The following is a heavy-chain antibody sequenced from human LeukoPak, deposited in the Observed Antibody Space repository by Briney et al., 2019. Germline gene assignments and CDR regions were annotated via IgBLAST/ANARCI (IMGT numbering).Heavy chain of an antibody. CDR2: INHSGST. Sequence: SETLSLTCTVSGGSISSYYWSWIRQPPGKGLEWIGEINHSGSTNYNPSLKSRVTISVDTSKNQFSLKLSSVTAADTAVYYCAHSEVGSSGYLAPQHWGQGTLVTVSS. D-gene: IGHD3-22*01. J-gene: IGHJ1*01. CDR1: GGSISSYY. CDR3: AHSEVGSSGYLAPQH. V-gene: IGHV4-34*01.